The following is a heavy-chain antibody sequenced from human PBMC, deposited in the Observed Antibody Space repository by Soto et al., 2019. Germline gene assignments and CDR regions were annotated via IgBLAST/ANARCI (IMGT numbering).Heavy chain of an antibody. Sequence: GGSLRLSCEVPGFTFGMYSRSWARQGPGRGLEWVAKTPQDGVDGHYADSVKGRFTISRDNGKNSLYLQLNNLRAEDTAVYYCARDHLILPAHDFFYGSDVWGRGATVTVSS. CDR1: GFTFGMYS. CDR2: TPQDGVDG. D-gene: IGHD2-21*02. J-gene: IGHJ6*02. CDR3: ARDHLILPAHDFFYGSDV. V-gene: IGHV3-7*03.